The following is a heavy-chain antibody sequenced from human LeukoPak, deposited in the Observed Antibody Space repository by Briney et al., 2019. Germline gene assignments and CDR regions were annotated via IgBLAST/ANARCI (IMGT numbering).Heavy chain of an antibody. D-gene: IGHD1-26*01. J-gene: IGHJ6*02. Sequence: GGSLTLSCAASGFTFSSYAMSWVRQAPGRGLEWVSAISSRGGSTYYADSVKGRFTISRDNSKTTLYLQMNSLRAEDTAVYYCAKDHEGVGATPIYYYYGMDVWGQGATVTVSS. CDR2: ISSRGGST. V-gene: IGHV3-23*01. CDR1: GFTFSSYA. CDR3: AKDHEGVGATPIYYYYGMDV.